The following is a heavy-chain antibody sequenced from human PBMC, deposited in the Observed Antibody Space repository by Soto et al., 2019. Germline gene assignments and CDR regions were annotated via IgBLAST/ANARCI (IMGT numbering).Heavy chain of an antibody. J-gene: IGHJ4*02. CDR1: GFSLNKFA. D-gene: IGHD2-2*01. CDR3: WRGCGSTSCCFWRY. CDR2: ITGSGDTT. V-gene: IGHV3-23*01. Sequence: EVQLLESGGDLVQPGGSLRLSCAASGFSLNKFAMTWVRQAPGKGLEWVSGITGSGDTTYYADSVKGRFIISRDNYKNPLYLQMNSLRVEDTALYYWWRGCGSTSCCFWRYWCEGTLVTVAS.